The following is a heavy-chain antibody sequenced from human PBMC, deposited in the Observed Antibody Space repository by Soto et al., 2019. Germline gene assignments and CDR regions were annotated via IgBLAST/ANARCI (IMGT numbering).Heavy chain of an antibody. Sequence: GESLKISCAASGFTFSSYWMSWVRQAPGKGLEWVANIKQDGSEKYYVDSVKGRFTISRDNAKNSLYLQMNSLRAEDTAVYYCARDPRRGAYYYDSSGYYYGAGAAFDIWGQGTMVTVSS. CDR2: IKQDGSEK. D-gene: IGHD3-22*01. J-gene: IGHJ3*02. CDR3: ARDPRRGAYYYDSSGYYYGAGAAFDI. V-gene: IGHV3-7*03. CDR1: GFTFSSYW.